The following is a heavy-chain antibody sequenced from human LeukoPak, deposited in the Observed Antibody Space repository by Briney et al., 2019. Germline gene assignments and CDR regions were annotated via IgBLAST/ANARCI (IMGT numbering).Heavy chain of an antibody. CDR3: AGSYYYDSSSIDY. D-gene: IGHD3-22*01. Sequence: SETLSLTCTVSGGSISSYYWSWIRQPPGKGLEWIGYIYYSGSTNYNPSLKSRGTISVDTSKNQFSLKLSSVTAADTAVYYCAGSYYYDSSSIDYWGQGTLVTVSS. CDR2: IYYSGST. J-gene: IGHJ4*02. CDR1: GGSISSYY. V-gene: IGHV4-59*01.